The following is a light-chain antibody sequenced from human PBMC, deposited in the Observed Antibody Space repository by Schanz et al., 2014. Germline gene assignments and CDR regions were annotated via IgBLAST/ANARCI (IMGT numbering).Light chain of an antibody. CDR2: GAS. J-gene: IGKJ1*01. CDR1: QSVSSN. Sequence: EIVLTQSPDTLSLSPGEIATLSCRASQSVSSNLAWYQQKPGQAPRLLIYGASTRATGIPARFSGSGSATEFTLTISSLQSEDFAVYYCQHYYNWPRTFGQGTKVEIK. V-gene: IGKV3-15*01. CDR3: QHYYNWPRT.